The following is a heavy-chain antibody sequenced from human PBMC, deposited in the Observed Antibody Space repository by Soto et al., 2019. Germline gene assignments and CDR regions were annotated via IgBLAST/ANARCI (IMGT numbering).Heavy chain of an antibody. D-gene: IGHD3-3*01. CDR3: ARDQRVLRFLEWSKVPYYGMDV. V-gene: IGHV1-2*04. J-gene: IGHJ6*02. CDR2: INPNSGGT. Sequence: GASVKVSCKASGYTFTGYYMHWVRQAPGQGLEWMGWINPNSGGTNYAQKFQGWVTMTRDTSISTAYMELSRLRSDDTAVYYCARDQRVLRFLEWSKVPYYGMDVWGQGTTVTVSS. CDR1: GYTFTGYY.